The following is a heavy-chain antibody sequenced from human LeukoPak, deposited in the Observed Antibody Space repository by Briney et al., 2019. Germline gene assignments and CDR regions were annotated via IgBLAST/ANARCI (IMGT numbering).Heavy chain of an antibody. CDR1: GYSFTSYW. Sequence: GESLKISCKGSGYSFTSYWIGWVRQMPGKGLEWMGIIYPGDSDTRYSPSFQGQVTISADKSISTAYLQWSSLKASDTAMYYCARHSSITMVRGVNDYNWFDPWGQGTLVTVSS. V-gene: IGHV5-51*01. CDR3: ARHSSITMVRGVNDYNWFDP. CDR2: IYPGDSDT. D-gene: IGHD3-10*01. J-gene: IGHJ5*02.